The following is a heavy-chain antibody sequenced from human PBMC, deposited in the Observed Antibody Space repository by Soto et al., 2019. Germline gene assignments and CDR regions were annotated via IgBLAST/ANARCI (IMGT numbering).Heavy chain of an antibody. CDR2: ISPYTGNT. D-gene: IGHD2-2*03. J-gene: IGHJ6*02. CDR1: GYSFVNCG. Sequence: QVQLDQSGDEVKKPGTSVKVSCNASGYSFVNCGIPWERLAPGQRLECLGWISPYTGNTYYATKVQDRLTLTTDTSTSTAFMYLGSLTSADAAVYYCAMVDISVTATPQDVWGHGTTVTVSS. CDR3: AMVDISVTATPQDV. V-gene: IGHV1-18*01.